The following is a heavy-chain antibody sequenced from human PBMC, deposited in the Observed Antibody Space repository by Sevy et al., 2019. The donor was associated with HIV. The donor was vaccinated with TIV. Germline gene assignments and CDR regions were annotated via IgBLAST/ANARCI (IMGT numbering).Heavy chain of an antibody. D-gene: IGHD2-8*02. Sequence: GGSLRLSCAASGFTFSTYSMNWVRQAPGKGLEWISSVSSSSTYIYYAESVKGRFTISTDNAKNSLNLQMNSLRVEDTAVYYCARDLCTGGVCPRWGYYYYGMDVWGQGTTVTVSS. CDR1: GFTFSTYS. CDR2: VSSSSTYI. V-gene: IGHV3-21*01. J-gene: IGHJ6*02. CDR3: ARDLCTGGVCPRWGYYYYGMDV.